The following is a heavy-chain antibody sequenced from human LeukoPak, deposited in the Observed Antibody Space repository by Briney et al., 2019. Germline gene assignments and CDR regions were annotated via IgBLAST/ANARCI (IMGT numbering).Heavy chain of an antibody. V-gene: IGHV3-23*01. CDR2: ISGSGGST. D-gene: IGHD3-22*01. CDR3: AKDQKRRITMIVVVIRYFDY. J-gene: IGHJ4*02. Sequence: GSLRLSCADSGFTFSSYAMSWVRQAPGKGMEGVSAISGSGGSTYYADSVKGRFTISRENSKNTLYLQMNSLRAEDTAVYYCAKDQKRRITMIVVVIRYFDYWGQGTLVTVSS. CDR1: GFTFSSYA.